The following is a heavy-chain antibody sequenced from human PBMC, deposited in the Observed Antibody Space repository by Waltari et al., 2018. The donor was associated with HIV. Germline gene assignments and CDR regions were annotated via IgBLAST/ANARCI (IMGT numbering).Heavy chain of an antibody. CDR2: LNLNDNRT. Sequence: EVRLVESGGRVVRPGGSLGLSCILSVFKFEEYGMSGGRTAPGKGLEFVAGLNLNDNRTGHADGVKGRFTVSRDNGKDSLFLQMNSLRADDTAVYYCTREGKKWLNNYYYYSGLDVWGQGTTVIVSS. D-gene: IGHD3-22*01. V-gene: IGHV3-20*04. J-gene: IGHJ6*02. CDR3: TREGKKWLNNYYYYSGLDV. CDR1: VFKFEEYG.